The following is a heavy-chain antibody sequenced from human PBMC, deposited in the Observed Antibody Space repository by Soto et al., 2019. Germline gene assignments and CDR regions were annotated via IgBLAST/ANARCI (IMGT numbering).Heavy chain of an antibody. CDR1: GVSFRACT. Sequence: SVKVSCKASGVSFRACTVTWVRQAPGQGLEWMGGIIPIFNTTNSAQKLQGRLTLSADASTSTVYMELASLTSEDTAVYYCAREEGELVRAVPYCDCWSQGTGGLVSS. J-gene: IGHJ4*02. CDR3: AREEGELVRAVPYCDC. CDR2: IIPIFNTT. V-gene: IGHV1-69*13. D-gene: IGHD3-16*01.